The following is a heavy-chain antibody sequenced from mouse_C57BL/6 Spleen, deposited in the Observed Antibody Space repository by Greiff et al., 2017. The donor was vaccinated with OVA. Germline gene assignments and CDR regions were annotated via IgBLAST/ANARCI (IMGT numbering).Heavy chain of an antibody. J-gene: IGHJ2*01. V-gene: IGHV1-82*01. CDR1: GYAFSSSW. CDR3: ARSGTTVVVDY. Sequence: VQLQQSGPELVKPGASVKISCKASGYAFSSSWMNWVKQRPGKGLEWIGRIYPGDGDTNYNGKFKGKATLTAYKSSSTAYMQLSSLTSEDSAVYFCARSGTTVVVDYWGQGTTLTVSS. D-gene: IGHD1-1*01. CDR2: IYPGDGDT.